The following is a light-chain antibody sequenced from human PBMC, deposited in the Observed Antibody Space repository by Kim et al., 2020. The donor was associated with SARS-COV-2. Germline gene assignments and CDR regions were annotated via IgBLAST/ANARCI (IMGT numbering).Light chain of an antibody. J-gene: IGLJ1*01. CDR3: TAFTSSYTHV. CDR1: GSDIGGYKF. CDR2: DVD. Sequence: QSALTQPASVSGSPGQSIAISCTGTGSDIGGYKFVSWYQQHPGKVPKLMIYDVDSRPSGVSDRFSGSKSGNTASLTISGLQAEDEADYYCTAFTSSYTHVFGTGTKVTVL. V-gene: IGLV2-14*03.